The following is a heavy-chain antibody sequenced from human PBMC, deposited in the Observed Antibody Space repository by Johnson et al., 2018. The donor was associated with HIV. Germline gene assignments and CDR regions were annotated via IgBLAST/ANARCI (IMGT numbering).Heavy chain of an antibody. CDR2: IKSKTYGGTT. D-gene: IGHD5-12*01. J-gene: IGHJ3*02. CDR3: TTGWYSGYDLPNACDI. V-gene: IGHV3-15*01. Sequence: VQLVESGGGLVKPGGSLRLSCAASGFTFSNAWMSWVRQAPGKGLEWVGRIKSKTYGGTTDYAAPVKGRFPISRDDSKNTLYLQLNSLKTEDTAVYYCTTGWYSGYDLPNACDIWGQGTMVTVSS. CDR1: GFTFSNAW.